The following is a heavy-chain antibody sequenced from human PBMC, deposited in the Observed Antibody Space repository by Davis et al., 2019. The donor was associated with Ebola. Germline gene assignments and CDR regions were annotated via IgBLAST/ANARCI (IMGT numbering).Heavy chain of an antibody. V-gene: IGHV3-30-3*01. D-gene: IGHD2-15*01. J-gene: IGHJ4*02. CDR2: ISYDGSNK. CDR3: ARAETFGYCSGGSCRRFDY. Sequence: GESLKISCSASGFAFNSYAMHWVRQAPGKGLEWVALISYDGSNKYYAESVKDRFTISRDSFKNMLYLQMNGLTTEDTALYYCARAETFGYCSGGSCRRFDYWGQGTLVTVSS. CDR1: GFAFNSYA.